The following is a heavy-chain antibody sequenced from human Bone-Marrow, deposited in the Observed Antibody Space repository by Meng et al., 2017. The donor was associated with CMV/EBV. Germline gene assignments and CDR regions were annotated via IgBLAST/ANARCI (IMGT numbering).Heavy chain of an antibody. D-gene: IGHD1-7*01. Sequence: ASVKVSCKASGYTFTSYDINWVRQATGQGLEWMGWMNPNSGNTGYVQKFQGRVTITRNTSISTAYMELSRLRSEDTAVYYCARGPRWNYGFYYYYGMDVWGQGTTVTVSS. V-gene: IGHV1-8*03. CDR3: ARGPRWNYGFYYYYGMDV. CDR1: GYTFTSYD. CDR2: MNPNSGNT. J-gene: IGHJ6*02.